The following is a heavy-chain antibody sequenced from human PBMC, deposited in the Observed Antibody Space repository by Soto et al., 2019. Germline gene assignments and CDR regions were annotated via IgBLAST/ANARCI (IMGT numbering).Heavy chain of an antibody. V-gene: IGHV4-34*01. CDR1: GGSFSGYY. CDR2: INHSGST. CDR3: AREGDDYEGVWGMDV. D-gene: IGHD4-17*01. Sequence: NPSETLSLTCAVYGGSFSGYYWSWIRQPPGKGLEWIGEINHSGSTNYNPSLKSRVTISVDTSKNQFSLKLSSVTAADTAVYYCAREGDDYEGVWGMDVWGQGTTVTVSS. J-gene: IGHJ6*02.